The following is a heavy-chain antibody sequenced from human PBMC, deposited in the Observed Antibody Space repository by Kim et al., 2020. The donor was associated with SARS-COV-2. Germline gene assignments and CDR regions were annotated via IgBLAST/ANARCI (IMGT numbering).Heavy chain of an antibody. D-gene: IGHD3-10*01. CDR1: GSTFINYA. CDR3: AKTVGEYYYYYGMDV. V-gene: IGHV3-23*01. Sequence: GGSLRLSCAASGSTFINYAMSWVRQAPGKGLEWVSAASGSGGSTYYADSVKGRFTISRDNSKNTRYLQMNSLRAEDTAIYYCAKTVGEYYYYYGMDVWGQGTTDTVS. J-gene: IGHJ6*02. CDR2: ASGSGGST.